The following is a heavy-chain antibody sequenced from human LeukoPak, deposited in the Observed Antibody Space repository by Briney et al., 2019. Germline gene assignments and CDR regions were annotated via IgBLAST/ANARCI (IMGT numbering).Heavy chain of an antibody. D-gene: IGHD6-6*01. CDR3: ARLYSSSSGLRASDY. CDR1: GFTFSSYE. V-gene: IGHV3-48*03. J-gene: IGHJ4*02. Sequence: LGGSLRLSCAASGFTFSSYEMNWVRQAPGKGLEWVSYISSSGSTIFYADSVKGRFTISRDNAKNSLYLQMNSLRAEDTAVYYCARLYSSSSGLRASDYWGQGTLVTVSS. CDR2: ISSSGSTI.